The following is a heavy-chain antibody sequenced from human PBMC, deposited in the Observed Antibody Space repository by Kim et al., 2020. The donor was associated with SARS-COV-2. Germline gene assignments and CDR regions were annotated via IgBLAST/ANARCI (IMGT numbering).Heavy chain of an antibody. CDR3: AKRRITMVRGVIPPPDFDY. V-gene: IGHV3-23*01. D-gene: IGHD3-10*01. CDR1: GFTFSSYA. CDR2: ISGSGGST. J-gene: IGHJ4*02. Sequence: GGSLRLSCAASGFTFSSYAMSWVRQAPGKGLEWVSAISGSGGSTYYADSVKGRFTISRDNSKNTLYLQMNSLRAEDTAVYYCAKRRITMVRGVIPPPDFDYWGQGTLVSVSS.